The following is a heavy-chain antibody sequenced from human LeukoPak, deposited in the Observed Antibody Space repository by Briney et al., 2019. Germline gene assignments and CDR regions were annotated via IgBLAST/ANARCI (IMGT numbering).Heavy chain of an antibody. CDR1: GYTFTAYY. Sequence: EASLKVSSKASGYTFTAYYMHWVRQAPGQGREWMGWINPNSGDTNFAQKFQGRVTMTRDTSISTVYMELSRLRSDDTAVYYCARADWSMLDYWGRGTLVTVSS. CDR2: INPNSGDT. J-gene: IGHJ4*02. CDR3: ARADWSMLDY. V-gene: IGHV1-2*02. D-gene: IGHD1-1*01.